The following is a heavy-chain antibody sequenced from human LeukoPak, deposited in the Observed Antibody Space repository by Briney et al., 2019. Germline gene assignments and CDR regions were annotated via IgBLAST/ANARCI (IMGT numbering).Heavy chain of an antibody. CDR1: GYTLTTYD. Sequence: ASVKVSCKATGYTLTTYDINWVRQATGQGLEWMGWMNPSSGNTGYAQKFQGRVYMTRNTSINTAYMELSSLKSEDTAVYYCARSLAGRSYYYYMDAWGNGTTVTVSS. CDR3: ARSLAGRSYYYYMDA. V-gene: IGHV1-8*01. CDR2: MNPSSGNT. J-gene: IGHJ6*03. D-gene: IGHD6-6*01.